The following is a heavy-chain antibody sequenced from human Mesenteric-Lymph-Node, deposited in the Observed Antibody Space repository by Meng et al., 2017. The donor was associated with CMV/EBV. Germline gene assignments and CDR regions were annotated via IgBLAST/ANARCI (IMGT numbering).Heavy chain of an antibody. J-gene: IGHJ6*02. CDR3: ARERYDSSGYIRTYGMDV. CDR1: GDSVSTTSAA. CDR2: TYYRSKWYY. Sequence: SQTLSLTCDISGDSVSTTSAAWNWIRQSPSRGLEWLGRTYYRSKWYYDYAISVKSRVTINPDTSKNQLPLHLNSVTPEDTAVYYCARERYDSSGYIRTYGMDVWGQGTTVTVSS. V-gene: IGHV6-1*01. D-gene: IGHD3-22*01.